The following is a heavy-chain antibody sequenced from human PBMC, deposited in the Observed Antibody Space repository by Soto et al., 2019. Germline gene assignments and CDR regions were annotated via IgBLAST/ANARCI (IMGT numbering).Heavy chain of an antibody. J-gene: IGHJ3*02. D-gene: IGHD2-15*01. V-gene: IGHV1-46*01. CDR2: INPNDGST. Sequence: ASVKVSCKASGYIFINYYIHWVRQAPGQGLEWIGIINPNDGSTNYAQKLQGRVTMTRDTSTSTAYMELRSLRSDDTAVYYCASLPVGYCSGGSCYEVGAFDIWGQGTMVTVSS. CDR1: GYIFINYY. CDR3: ASLPVGYCSGGSCYEVGAFDI.